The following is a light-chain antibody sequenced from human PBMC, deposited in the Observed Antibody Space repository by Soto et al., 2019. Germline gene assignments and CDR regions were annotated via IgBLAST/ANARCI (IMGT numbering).Light chain of an antibody. CDR3: QQYDDTLVT. J-gene: IGKJ4*01. Sequence: DIQMTQSPSSLSASVGDRVTITCQASQDIANYLNWYQQKPGKAPKLLIYDASNLEEGVPFRFSGSGVGTYFTFTISNLRPEDIVTYYCQQYDDTLVTFGGGTKVEIK. CDR2: DAS. CDR1: QDIANY. V-gene: IGKV1-33*01.